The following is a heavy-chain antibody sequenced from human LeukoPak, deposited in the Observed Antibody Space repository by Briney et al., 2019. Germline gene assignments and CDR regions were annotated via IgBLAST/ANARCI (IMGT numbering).Heavy chain of an antibody. CDR3: ARHPAYGSGIYLGSFDY. J-gene: IGHJ4*02. CDR1: GDSISSSSYY. Sequence: SETPSLTCTVSGDSISSSSYYWCWIRQPPGKGLEWIGYIFYRGSTYYNPSLKSRVTISVDTSKNQFSLKVNSVTAADTAVYYCARHPAYGSGIYLGSFDYWGQGTLVTVSS. CDR2: IFYRGST. V-gene: IGHV4-39*01. D-gene: IGHD3-10*01.